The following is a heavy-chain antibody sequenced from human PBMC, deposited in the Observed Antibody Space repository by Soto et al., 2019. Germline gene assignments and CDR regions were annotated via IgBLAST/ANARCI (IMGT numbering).Heavy chain of an antibody. Sequence: EVQLLESGGGLVQPGGSLRLSCAASGFTFSSYAMSWVRQAPGKGLEWVSAISGSGGSTYYADSVKGRFTISRDNSKNTLYLQMNSLRADDTAVYYCAKRSDIVVVPADNHDYWGQGTLVTVSS. CDR2: ISGSGGST. V-gene: IGHV3-23*01. J-gene: IGHJ4*02. CDR1: GFTFSSYA. CDR3: AKRSDIVVVPADNHDY. D-gene: IGHD2-2*01.